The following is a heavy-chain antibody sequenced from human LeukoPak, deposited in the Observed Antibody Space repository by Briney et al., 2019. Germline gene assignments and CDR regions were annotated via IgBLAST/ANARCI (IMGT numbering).Heavy chain of an antibody. CDR2: IYYSGST. D-gene: IGHD3-16*01. V-gene: IGHV4-39*01. J-gene: IGHJ4*02. CDR1: GGSISSTTYY. Sequence: SETLSLTCTVSGGSISSTTYYWGWIRRPPGKGLEWIGSIYYSGSTYYNPSLKSRVTVSVDTSKNQFSLILSSVTAADTAVYYYVRGSTLRHYQYWGQGTLVTVSS. CDR3: VRGSTLRHYQY.